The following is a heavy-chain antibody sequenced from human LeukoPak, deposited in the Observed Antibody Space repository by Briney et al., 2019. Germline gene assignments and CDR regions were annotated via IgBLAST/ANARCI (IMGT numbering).Heavy chain of an antibody. CDR2: ISTSTGDT. CDR3: ARSLIPEQLVLNF. V-gene: IGHV1-18*01. CDR1: GYSFILYG. Sequence: ASVKVSCKTSGYSFILYGISWVRQAPGQGPEWTGWISTSTGDTKYTQKFQGRVTLTTDTSTSTAYMELSSLRSDDTAVYYCARSLIPEQLVLNFWGQGTLVTVSS. J-gene: IGHJ4*02. D-gene: IGHD6-13*01.